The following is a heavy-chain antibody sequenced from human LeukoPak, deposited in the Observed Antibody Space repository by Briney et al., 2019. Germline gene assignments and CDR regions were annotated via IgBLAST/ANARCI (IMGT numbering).Heavy chain of an antibody. CDR2: IYYSGST. V-gene: IGHV4-30-4*01. J-gene: IGHJ4*02. CDR3: ARVSRDDSGSYYSHFDY. Sequence: PSETLSLTCTVSAGSISSGDYYWSWIRQPPGKGLEWMGYIYYSGSTYYNPSLKSRITMSVDTSKNQFSLKLSSVTAADTAVYYCARVSRDDSGSYYSHFDYWGQGTLVTVSS. CDR1: AGSISSGDYY. D-gene: IGHD3-10*01.